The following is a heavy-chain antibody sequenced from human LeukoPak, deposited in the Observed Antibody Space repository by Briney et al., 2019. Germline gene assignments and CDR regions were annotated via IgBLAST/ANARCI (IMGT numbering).Heavy chain of an antibody. D-gene: IGHD1-1*01. CDR1: GYSISLGYY. J-gene: IGHJ4*02. CDR2: FYHTGRT. V-gene: IGHV4-38-2*02. CDR3: ARDMGWNGLVDS. Sequence: SETLPLTCTVSGYSISLGYYWGWIRQPPGKGLEWIGSFYHTGRTYYNPSLKSRVTVSGDTSKNQFSLKLSSVTAADTAVYYCARDMGWNGLVDSWGQGTLVTVSS.